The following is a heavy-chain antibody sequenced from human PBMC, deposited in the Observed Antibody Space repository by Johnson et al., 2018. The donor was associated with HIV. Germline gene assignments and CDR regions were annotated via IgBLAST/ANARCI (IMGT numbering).Heavy chain of an antibody. V-gene: IGHV3-NL1*01. CDR2: ISWNSGRI. CDR3: ARGALGDWVDAFDI. CDR1: GFTFSSYG. J-gene: IGHJ3*02. D-gene: IGHD3-16*01. Sequence: QVQLVESGGGVVQPGGSLRLSCAASGFTFSSYGMHWVRQAPGKGLEWVSGISWNSGRIGYADSVKGRFTISRDNAKNTLYLQMNSLRAEDTAVFYCARGALGDWVDAFDIWGQGTMVIVSS.